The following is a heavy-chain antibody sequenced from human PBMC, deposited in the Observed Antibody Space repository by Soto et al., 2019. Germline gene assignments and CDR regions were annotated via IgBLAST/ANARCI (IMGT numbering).Heavy chain of an antibody. CDR3: ARGLLGYCSGGSCYWFDP. V-gene: IGHV1-18*01. CDR1: GYTFTSYG. J-gene: IGHJ5*02. D-gene: IGHD2-15*01. CDR2: ISAYNGNT. Sequence: ASVKVSCKASGYTFTSYGISWVRQAPGQGLEWMGWISAYNGNTNYAQKLQGRVTMTTDTSTSTAYMELRSLRSDDTAVYYCARGLLGYCSGGSCYWFDPWGQGTLVTVSS.